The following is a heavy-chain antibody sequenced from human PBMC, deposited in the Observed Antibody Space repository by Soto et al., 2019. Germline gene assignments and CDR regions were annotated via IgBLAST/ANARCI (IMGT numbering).Heavy chain of an antibody. CDR3: ARNQGVELVPLATVDWFDP. V-gene: IGHV3-23*01. J-gene: IGHJ5*02. D-gene: IGHD1-26*01. Sequence: GGSLRLSCAASGFIFENFGMSWVRQAPGKGLEWISSISGSGFKKYYADSVKGRFTISRDNSKSTVYLELNNLSAEDTAVYHCARNQGVELVPLATVDWFDPWGQGSVVTVSS. CDR2: ISGSGFKK. CDR1: GFIFENFG.